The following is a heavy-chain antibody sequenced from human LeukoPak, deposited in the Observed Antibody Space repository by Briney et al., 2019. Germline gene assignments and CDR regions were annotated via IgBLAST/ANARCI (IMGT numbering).Heavy chain of an antibody. Sequence: ASVKVSCKASGYTFTGYYMHWVRQAPGPGLEWMGWINPNSGGTNYAQEFQGRVTMTRDTSVSTAYMELSRLRSDDTAVYYCARLESGAGTTIDYWGQGTLVTVSS. CDR2: INPNSGGT. V-gene: IGHV1-2*02. CDR1: GYTFTGYY. D-gene: IGHD6-19*01. J-gene: IGHJ4*02. CDR3: ARLESGAGTTIDY.